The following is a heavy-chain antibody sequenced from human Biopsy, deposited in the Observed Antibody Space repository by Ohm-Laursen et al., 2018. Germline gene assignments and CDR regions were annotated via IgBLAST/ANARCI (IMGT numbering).Heavy chain of an antibody. Sequence: TLSLTWTVSGGSLSSYYWSWIRQPAGKGLEWIGCIYSSGSTNYNPSLKSRVTLSMDTSKRQFSLKLSFVTAADTAVYYCARWTPEYDSSRYYLDAFDIWGQGTKVTVSS. D-gene: IGHD3-22*01. CDR1: GGSLSSYY. J-gene: IGHJ3*02. CDR3: ARWTPEYDSSRYYLDAFDI. CDR2: IYSSGST. V-gene: IGHV4-4*07.